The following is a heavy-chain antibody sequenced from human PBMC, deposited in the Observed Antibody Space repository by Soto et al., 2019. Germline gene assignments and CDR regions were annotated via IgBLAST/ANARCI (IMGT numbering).Heavy chain of an antibody. Sequence: GGSLRLSCAASGFTFSSYGMHWVRQAPGKGLEWVAVISYDGSNKYYADSVKGRFTISRDNSKNTLYLQMNSLRAEDTAVYYCAKEQGHYSSGYYGPFDDWGQGTLVTVSS. CDR2: ISYDGSNK. V-gene: IGHV3-30*18. J-gene: IGHJ4*02. CDR1: GFTFSSYG. CDR3: AKEQGHYSSGYYGPFDD. D-gene: IGHD3-22*01.